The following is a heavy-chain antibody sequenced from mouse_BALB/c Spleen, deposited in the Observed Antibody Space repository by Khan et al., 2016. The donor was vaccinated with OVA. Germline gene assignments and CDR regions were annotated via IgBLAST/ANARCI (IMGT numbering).Heavy chain of an antibody. V-gene: IGHV2-6-1*01. CDR1: GFSLSSYG. D-gene: IGHD1-1*02. J-gene: IGHJ4*01. CDR3: ARQPNYHYYSMDS. CDR2: IWSDGST. Sequence: QVQLKQSGPGLVAPSQSLSITCTISGFSLSSYGIHWVRQPPGQGLEWLVVIWSDGSTTYNSTLKSRLSIIKDNSKSQAFLKMNSLRTDDTAIYYCARQPNYHYYSMDSWGQGTSITVSS.